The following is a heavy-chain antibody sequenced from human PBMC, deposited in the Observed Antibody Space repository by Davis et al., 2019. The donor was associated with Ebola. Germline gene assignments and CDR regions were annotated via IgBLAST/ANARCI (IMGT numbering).Heavy chain of an antibody. CDR2: IYPGDSDT. V-gene: IGHV5-51*01. CDR3: ARPIRNAFDI. CDR1: GYAFANYW. J-gene: IGHJ3*02. Sequence: GESLKISCKASGYAFANYWIGWVRQMPGGGLEWLGIIYPGDSDTKYSPSFQGQVTISADTSISTAYLQWSSLKASDTAMYFCARPIRNAFDIWGQGTMVTVSS.